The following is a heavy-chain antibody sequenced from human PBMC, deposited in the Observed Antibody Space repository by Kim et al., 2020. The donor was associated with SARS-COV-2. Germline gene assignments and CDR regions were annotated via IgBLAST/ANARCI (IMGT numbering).Heavy chain of an antibody. CDR2: LSNDGSGK. CDR1: GFTFSDYA. J-gene: IGHJ6*02. V-gene: IGHV3-30*18. CDR3: AKNDLTHAMYYYGMDV. D-gene: IGHD1-1*01. Sequence: GGSLRLSCAASGFTFSDYAMHWVRQAPGKGLEWVAVLSNDGSGKYYADSVKGRFTVSRDNSENTLYLQMNSLRTGDTAIYYCAKNDLTHAMYYYGMDVWGQGTTVTVSS.